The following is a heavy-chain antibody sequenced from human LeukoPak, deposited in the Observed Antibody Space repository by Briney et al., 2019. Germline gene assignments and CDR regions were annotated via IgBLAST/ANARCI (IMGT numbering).Heavy chain of an antibody. CDR3: AKGSGVKGWFDP. CDR2: ISGSGGST. J-gene: IGHJ5*02. V-gene: IGHV3-23*01. D-gene: IGHD3-10*01. CDR1: GFTVSSNY. Sequence: GGSLRLSCAASGFTVSSNYMSWVRQAPGKGLEWVSAISGSGGSTYYADSVKGRFTISRDNSKNTLYLQMNSLRAEDTAVYYCAKGSGVKGWFDPWGQGTLVTVSS.